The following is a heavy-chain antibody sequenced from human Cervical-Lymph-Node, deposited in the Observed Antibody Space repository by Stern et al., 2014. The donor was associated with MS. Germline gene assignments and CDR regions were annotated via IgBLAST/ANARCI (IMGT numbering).Heavy chain of an antibody. CDR2: ISAGGGST. CDR3: ARRRIVPLAVGYFDY. J-gene: IGHJ4*02. D-gene: IGHD2/OR15-2a*01. CDR1: SNYG. V-gene: IGHV3-23*01. Sequence: EVQLLESGGGLVQPGGSLRLSCAAFSNYGMTWVRQAPGKGLEWVSAISAGGGSTYYADSVKGRFTISRDNSKNTLYLQMNSLSVEDTAVYYCARRRIVPLAVGYFDYWGQGILVTASS.